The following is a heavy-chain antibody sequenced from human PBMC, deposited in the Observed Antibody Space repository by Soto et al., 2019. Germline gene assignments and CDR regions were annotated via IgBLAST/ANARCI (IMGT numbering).Heavy chain of an antibody. D-gene: IGHD2-15*01. V-gene: IGHV3-33*01. Sequence: QVQLVESGGGVVQPGRSLRLSCAASGFTFSSYGMHWVRQAPGKGLEWVAVIWYDGSNKYYADSVKGRFTISRDNSKNTLYLQMNRLRAEDTAVYYCARDDAVAAKKSFGMDVWGHGTTVTVSS. CDR2: IWYDGSNK. CDR1: GFTFSSYG. J-gene: IGHJ6*02. CDR3: ARDDAVAAKKSFGMDV.